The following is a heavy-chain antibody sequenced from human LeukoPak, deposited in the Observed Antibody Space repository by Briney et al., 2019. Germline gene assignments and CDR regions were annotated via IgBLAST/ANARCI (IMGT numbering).Heavy chain of an antibody. Sequence: SETLSLTCTVSGGSISSYYWSWIRQPPGKGLEWIGTIYYTGTTYYSPSLKSRVTISVDTSKNQFSLKLTSLTAADTAVFYCARQGCSGGRCHYFDYWGQGTLVTVSS. CDR2: IYYTGTT. CDR1: GGSISSYY. V-gene: IGHV4-39*07. J-gene: IGHJ4*02. CDR3: ARQGCSGGRCHYFDY. D-gene: IGHD2-15*01.